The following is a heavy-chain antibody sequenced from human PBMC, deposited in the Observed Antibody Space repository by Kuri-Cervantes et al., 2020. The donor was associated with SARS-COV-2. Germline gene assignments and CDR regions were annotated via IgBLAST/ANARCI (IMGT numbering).Heavy chain of an antibody. V-gene: IGHV4-59*05. CDR1: GFTVSSNY. Sequence: ESLKISCAASGFTVSSNYMSWVRQAPGKGLEWIGSIYYSGSTYYNPSLKSRVTISVDTSKNQFSLKLSSVTAADTAVYYCASIAARPYFDYWGQGTLVTVSS. CDR3: ASIAARPYFDY. CDR2: IYYSGST. D-gene: IGHD6-6*01. J-gene: IGHJ4*02.